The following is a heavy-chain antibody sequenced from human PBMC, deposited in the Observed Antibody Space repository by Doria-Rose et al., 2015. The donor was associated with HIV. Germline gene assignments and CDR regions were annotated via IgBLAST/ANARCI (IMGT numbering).Heavy chain of an antibody. D-gene: IGHD3-22*01. CDR1: FTGYY. J-gene: IGHJ4*02. CDR3: ARDKDTSGDYPFDY. Sequence: FTGYYMHWVRQAPGQGLEWMGWINPNSGGTKYAQKFQGRVTITADESTSTSYMELSSLRSEDSAVYYCARDKDTSGDYPFDYWGQGTLVTVSS. CDR2: INPNSGGT. V-gene: IGHV1-2*02.